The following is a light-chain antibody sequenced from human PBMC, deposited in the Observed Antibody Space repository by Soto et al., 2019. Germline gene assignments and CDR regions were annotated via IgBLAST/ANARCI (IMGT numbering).Light chain of an antibody. CDR1: QSISSY. Sequence: DIQMTQSPSTLSSSVGDRVTITCRASQSISSYLAWYQQEPGKAPKLLIYDASSLESGVPSRFSGSGSGTEFTLTIGSLQPDDFATYYCQQYTSYWWTFGQGTKVDIK. J-gene: IGKJ1*01. CDR3: QQYTSYWWT. V-gene: IGKV1-5*01. CDR2: DAS.